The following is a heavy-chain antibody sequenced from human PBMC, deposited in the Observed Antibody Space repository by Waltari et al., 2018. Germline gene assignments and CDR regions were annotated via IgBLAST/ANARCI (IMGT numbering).Heavy chain of an antibody. V-gene: IGHV3-15*01. CDR2: IKSKTDGGTT. J-gene: IGHJ4*02. D-gene: IGHD3-3*01. CDR3: TTEYDFWSGCPCY. Sequence: EVQLVESGGGLVKPGGSLRLSCAASGFTFSNAWMSWVRQAPGKGLEWVGRIKSKTDGGTTDYAAPVKGRFTISRDDSKNTLYLQMNSLKTEDTAVYYCTTEYDFWSGCPCYWGQGTLVTVSS. CDR1: GFTFSNAW.